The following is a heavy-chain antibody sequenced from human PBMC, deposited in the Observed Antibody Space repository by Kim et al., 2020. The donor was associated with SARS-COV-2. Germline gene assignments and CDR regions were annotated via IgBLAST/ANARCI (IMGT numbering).Heavy chain of an antibody. J-gene: IGHJ4*02. CDR2: YSGST. Sequence: YSGSTNDNPSLKSRVTISVDTSKNQFSLKLSSVTAADTAVYYCARDGNRDGYNSWGQGTLVTVSS. D-gene: IGHD5-12*01. V-gene: IGHV4-59*01. CDR3: ARDGNRDGYNS.